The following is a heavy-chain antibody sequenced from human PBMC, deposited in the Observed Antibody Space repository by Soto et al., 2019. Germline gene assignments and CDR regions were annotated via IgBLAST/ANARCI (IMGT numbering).Heavy chain of an antibody. CDR3: ASSAVGVVIILDAFDI. Sequence: GASVKVSCKASGGTFSSYTISWVRRAPGQGLEWMGRIIPILGIANYAQKFQGRVTITADKSTSTAYMELSSLRSEDTAVYYCASSAVGVVIILDAFDIWGQGTMVTVSS. V-gene: IGHV1-69*02. J-gene: IGHJ3*02. D-gene: IGHD3-3*01. CDR2: IIPILGIA. CDR1: GGTFSSYT.